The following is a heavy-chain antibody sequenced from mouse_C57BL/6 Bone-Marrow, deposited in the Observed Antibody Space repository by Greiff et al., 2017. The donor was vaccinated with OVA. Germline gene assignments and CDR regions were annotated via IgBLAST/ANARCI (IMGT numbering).Heavy chain of an antibody. D-gene: IGHD1-1*02. V-gene: IGHV1-82*01. J-gene: IGHJ2*01. CDR1: GYAFSSSW. Sequence: VQLQQSGPELVKPGASVKISCKASGYAFSSSWMNWVQQRPGKGLEWIGRIYPGDGDTNYNGKFKGKATLTADKSSSTAYMQLSSLTSDDSAVYFCARRWAFDYWGQGTTLTVSS. CDR3: ARRWAFDY. CDR2: IYPGDGDT.